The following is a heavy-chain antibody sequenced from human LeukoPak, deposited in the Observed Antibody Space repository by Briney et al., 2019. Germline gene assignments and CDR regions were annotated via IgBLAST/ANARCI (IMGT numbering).Heavy chain of an antibody. CDR3: AKDLGFIVGGGY. Sequence: GGSLRLSCAASGFTFSSYEMNWVRQAPGKGLEWVSAISGSGGSTYYADSVKGRFTISRDNSKNTLYLQMNSLRAEDTAVYYCAKDLGFIVGGGYWGQGTLVTVSS. CDR2: ISGSGGST. CDR1: GFTFSSYE. D-gene: IGHD1-26*01. V-gene: IGHV3-23*01. J-gene: IGHJ4*02.